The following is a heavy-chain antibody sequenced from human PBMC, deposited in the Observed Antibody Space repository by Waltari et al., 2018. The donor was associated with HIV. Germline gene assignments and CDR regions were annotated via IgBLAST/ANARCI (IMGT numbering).Heavy chain of an antibody. CDR1: GGSFSGYY. CDR2: INHSGST. Sequence: QVQLQQWGAGLLKPSETLSLTCAVYGGSFSGYYWSWIRQPPGKGLEWIGEINHSGSTNDNPSLKSRVTISVDTSKNQFSLKLSSVTAADTAVYYCARWENDTAMVIGAFDYWGQGTLVTVSS. CDR3: ARWENDTAMVIGAFDY. V-gene: IGHV4-34*01. J-gene: IGHJ4*02. D-gene: IGHD5-18*01.